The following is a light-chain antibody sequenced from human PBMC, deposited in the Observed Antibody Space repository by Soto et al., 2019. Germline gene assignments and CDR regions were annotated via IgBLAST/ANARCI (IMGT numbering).Light chain of an antibody. CDR1: QGVGRS. CDR3: QQYYYWPLT. CDR2: SAS. Sequence: EVLMTQSPATLSTSTGEGATLSCRASQGVGRSVAWYQQTPGQSPRLLIYSASTRASGVPARFSGSGSGTEFTLTISSLQSEDFAVYSCQQYYYWPLTFGGGTKV. J-gene: IGKJ4*01. V-gene: IGKV3-15*01.